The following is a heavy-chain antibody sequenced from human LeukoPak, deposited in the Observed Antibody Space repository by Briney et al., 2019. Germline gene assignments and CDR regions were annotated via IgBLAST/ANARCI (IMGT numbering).Heavy chain of an antibody. D-gene: IGHD4-11*01. CDR2: IWSDGTNK. CDR1: GFTFNHYG. CDR3: ARDAQRGFDYSNSLQY. V-gene: IGHV3-33*01. J-gene: IGHJ4*02. Sequence: GGSLRLSCAAAGFTFNHYGMHWVRQAPGKGLEWVSVIWSDGTNKYYAASVKGRFTISRDDFDKTVYPQMSSLRPDDTGVYYCARDAQRGFDYSNSLQYWGQGTPVTVST.